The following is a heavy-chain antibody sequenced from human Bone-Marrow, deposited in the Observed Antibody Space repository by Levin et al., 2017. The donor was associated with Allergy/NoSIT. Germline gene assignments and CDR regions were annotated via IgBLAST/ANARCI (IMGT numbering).Heavy chain of an antibody. V-gene: IGHV3-15*05. CDR1: GFSFTDAW. J-gene: IGHJ4*02. CDR3: TRKFQR. D-gene: IGHD6-25*01. Sequence: GGSLRLSCAASGFSFTDAWMSWVRQAPGQGLEWVGRIKTKTEGGATDYAAPVKGRFTISRDDSNNMLFLQMNSLKTEDTAMYYCTRKFQRWGQGTLVTVSS. CDR2: IKTKTEGGAT.